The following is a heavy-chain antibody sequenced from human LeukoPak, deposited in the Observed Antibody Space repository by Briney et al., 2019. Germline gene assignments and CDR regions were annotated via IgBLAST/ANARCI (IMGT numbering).Heavy chain of an antibody. Sequence: GGSLRLSCAASGFTFSSYAMSWVRQAPGKGLEWVSAISGSGDYTNYADSVRGRFTISRDNSKNTLYLQMNSLRAEDTAVYYCAKDRASGSGSYSYRGFDYWGQGTLVTVSS. CDR2: ISGSGDYT. V-gene: IGHV3-23*01. J-gene: IGHJ4*02. CDR3: AKDRASGSGSYSYRGFDY. D-gene: IGHD6-19*01. CDR1: GFTFSSYA.